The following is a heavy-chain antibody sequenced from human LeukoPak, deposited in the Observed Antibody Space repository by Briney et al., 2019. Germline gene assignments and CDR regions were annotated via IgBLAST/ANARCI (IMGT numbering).Heavy chain of an antibody. D-gene: IGHD3-10*01. V-gene: IGHV1-3*04. J-gene: IGHJ4*02. CDR2: INTGNGNT. Sequence: ASVKVSCKASGYTFTSYDINWVRQAPGQRLEWMGWINTGNGNTKYSQKFQGRVTMTRDTSTSTVYMELSSLTSEDTAVYYCARDSRITMVRGVMGYWGQETLVTVSS. CDR1: GYTFTSYD. CDR3: ARDSRITMVRGVMGY.